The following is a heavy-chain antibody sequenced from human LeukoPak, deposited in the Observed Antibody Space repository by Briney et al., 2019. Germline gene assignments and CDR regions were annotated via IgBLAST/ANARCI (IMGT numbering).Heavy chain of an antibody. CDR1: GYTFTGYY. D-gene: IGHD3-3*01. Sequence: ASVKVSCKASGYTFTGYYMHWVRQAPGQGLEWMGWINPNSGGTNYAQKFQGRVTMTRDTSISTAYMELSRLRSDDTAVYYCARVWSGYCAEGWFDPWGQGTLVTVSS. CDR2: INPNSGGT. V-gene: IGHV1-2*02. CDR3: ARVWSGYCAEGWFDP. J-gene: IGHJ5*02.